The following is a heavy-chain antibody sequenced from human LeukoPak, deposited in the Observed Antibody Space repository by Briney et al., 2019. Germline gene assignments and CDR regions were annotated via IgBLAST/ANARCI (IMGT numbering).Heavy chain of an antibody. CDR2: IIPIFGTA. CDR3: ASPAVAGTFGAFDI. D-gene: IGHD6-19*01. CDR1: GGTLSSYA. V-gene: IGHV1-69*05. J-gene: IGHJ3*02. Sequence: ASVKVSCKASGGTLSSYAISWVRQAPGQGLEWMGGIIPIFGTANYAQKFQGRVTITTDESTSTAYMELSSLRSEDTAVYYCASPAVAGTFGAFDIWGQGTMVTVSS.